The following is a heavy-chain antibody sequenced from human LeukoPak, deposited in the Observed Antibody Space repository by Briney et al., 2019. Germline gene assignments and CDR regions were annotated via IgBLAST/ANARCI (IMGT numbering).Heavy chain of an antibody. J-gene: IGHJ4*02. Sequence: GGSLRLSCAGSGFMFTSYALSWVRQAPGKGLEWVATVSGIGDNTHYADSVKGRFTISRDNSKNMVFLQMTSLRVEDTAVYYCAKVPSNGGNSDDFWGQGTQVTVSS. D-gene: IGHD2-8*01. CDR3: AKVPSNGGNSDDF. CDR1: GFMFTSYA. V-gene: IGHV3-23*01. CDR2: VSGIGDNT.